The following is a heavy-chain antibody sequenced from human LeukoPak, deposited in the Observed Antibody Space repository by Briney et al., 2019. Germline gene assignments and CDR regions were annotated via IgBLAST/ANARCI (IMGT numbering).Heavy chain of an antibody. Sequence: PGGSLRLSCAASVLTFSIYPISCVRQAPGKGLECVSDISGSGDNTYYADFVKGRFTIYRDNSKNTLYLQMNSLRADDTAVYYCAKDSSASCYSPLDYWGQGTLVTVSS. D-gene: IGHD2-15*01. CDR2: ISGSGDNT. J-gene: IGHJ4*02. CDR1: VLTFSIYP. V-gene: IGHV3-23*01. CDR3: AKDSSASCYSPLDY.